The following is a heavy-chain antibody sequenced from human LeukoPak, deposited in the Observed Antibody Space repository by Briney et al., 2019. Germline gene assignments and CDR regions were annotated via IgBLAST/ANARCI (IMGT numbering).Heavy chain of an antibody. V-gene: IGHV3-48*01. D-gene: IGHD6-19*01. J-gene: IGHJ3*02. Sequence: GGSLRLSCAASGFTFDDYAMNWVRQAPGKGLEWVSYISSSSSTIYYADSVKGRFTISRDNAKNSLYLQMNSLRAEDTAVYYCARGSSGWYFGAFDIWGQGTMVTVSS. CDR2: ISSSSSTI. CDR3: ARGSSGWYFGAFDI. CDR1: GFTFDDYA.